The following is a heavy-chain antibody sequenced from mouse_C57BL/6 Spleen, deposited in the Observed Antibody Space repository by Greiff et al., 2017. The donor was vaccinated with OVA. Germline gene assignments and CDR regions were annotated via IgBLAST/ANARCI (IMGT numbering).Heavy chain of an antibody. CDR2: IDPENGDT. CDR3: TTYSYLRGFAY. V-gene: IGHV14-4*01. Sequence: VQLKQSGAELVRPGASVKLSCTASGFNIKDDYMHWVKQRPEQGLEWIGWIDPENGDTEYASKFQGKATITADTSSNTAYLQLSSLTSEDTAVYYCTTYSYLRGFAYWGQGTLVTVSA. J-gene: IGHJ3*01. CDR1: GFNIKDDY. D-gene: IGHD3-3*01.